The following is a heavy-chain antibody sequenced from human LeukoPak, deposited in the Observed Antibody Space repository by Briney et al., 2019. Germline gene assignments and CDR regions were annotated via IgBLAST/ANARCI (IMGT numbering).Heavy chain of an antibody. J-gene: IGHJ4*02. CDR1: GFTFSSYA. Sequence: GGSLRLSCAVSGFTFSSYAISWVRQAPGQGLEWVSGISGSGGTTYHADSVKGRFTISREESKNTVYLQMISLRGEDTAVYFCARWGGSRWHDFDYWGQGTLVTVSS. CDR2: ISGSGGTT. V-gene: IGHV3-23*01. CDR3: ARWGGSRWHDFDY. D-gene: IGHD6-13*01.